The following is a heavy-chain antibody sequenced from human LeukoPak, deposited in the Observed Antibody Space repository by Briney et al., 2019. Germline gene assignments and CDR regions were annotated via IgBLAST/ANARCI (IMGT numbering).Heavy chain of an antibody. Sequence: ASVKVSCKASGYTFTSYYMHWVRQAPGQGLEWMGIINPSGGSTSYAQKFQGRVTMTRDTSTSTVYMELSSLRPEDTAVYYCARVFRTYYYDSSGYYGPLDYWGQGTLVTVSS. CDR1: GYTFTSYY. CDR2: INPSGGST. D-gene: IGHD3-22*01. V-gene: IGHV1-46*01. CDR3: ARVFRTYYYDSSGYYGPLDY. J-gene: IGHJ4*02.